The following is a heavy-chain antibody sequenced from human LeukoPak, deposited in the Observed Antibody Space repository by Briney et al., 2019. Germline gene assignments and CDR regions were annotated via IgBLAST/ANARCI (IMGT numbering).Heavy chain of an antibody. CDR1: GYTFTSYG. Sequence: GASVKVSCKASGYTFTSYGISWVRQAPGQGLEWMGWISAYNGNTNYAQKLQGRVTMTTDTSTSTAYMELRSLRSDDTAVYYCARDPPGGSGSYYTRFDYWGQGTLVTVSS. J-gene: IGHJ4*02. D-gene: IGHD3-10*01. CDR3: ARDPPGGSGSYYTRFDY. V-gene: IGHV1-18*01. CDR2: ISAYNGNT.